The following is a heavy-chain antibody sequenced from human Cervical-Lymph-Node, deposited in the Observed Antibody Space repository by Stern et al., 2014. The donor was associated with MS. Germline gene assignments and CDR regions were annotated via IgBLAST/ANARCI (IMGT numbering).Heavy chain of an antibody. CDR2: IIPIFGTA. CDR3: ARDSRHYDASYYFDS. V-gene: IGHV1-69*01. CDR1: GGTFSIYA. Sequence: VQLVQSGAEVKKPGSSVKVSCKASGGTFSIYAINWVRQAPGQGPEWMGGIIPIFGTANYARKFQGRVTITADESTSTTYMELSSLRSEDTAVYYCARDSRHYDASYYFDSWGQGTLVTVSS. D-gene: IGHD3-16*01. J-gene: IGHJ4*02.